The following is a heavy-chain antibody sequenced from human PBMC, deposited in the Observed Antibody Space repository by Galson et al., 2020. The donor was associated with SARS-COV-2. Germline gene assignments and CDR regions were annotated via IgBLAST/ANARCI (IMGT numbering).Heavy chain of an antibody. V-gene: IGHV6-1*01. Sequence: SQTLSLTCAISGDSVSSNTAGWAWIRQTPPRGLEWLGRTYYRSKWYTDYAVFVKSRITINPDTTTNQFSLQLNSVTPEDTAVYYCERSGGGDDYKTHGHAFDVWGQGTMVTVAS. CDR1: GDSVSSNTAG. J-gene: IGHJ3*01. CDR2: TYYRSKWYT. D-gene: IGHD4-4*01. CDR3: ERSGGGDDYKTHGHAFDV.